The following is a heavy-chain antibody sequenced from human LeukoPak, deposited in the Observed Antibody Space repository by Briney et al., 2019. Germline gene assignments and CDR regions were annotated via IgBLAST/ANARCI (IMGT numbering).Heavy chain of an antibody. V-gene: IGHV4-59*01. D-gene: IGHD3/OR15-3a*01. J-gene: IGHJ3*02. Sequence: SETLSLTCTVSGGSITSYYWTWIRQPPGKGLEWIGYIYYSGNINYNPSLKSRVTLSIDRSKNQFSLELSCVTAADTAIYYCASDWDDFFDIWGQGTMVTVSS. CDR2: IYYSGNI. CDR1: GGSITSYY. CDR3: ASDWDDFFDI.